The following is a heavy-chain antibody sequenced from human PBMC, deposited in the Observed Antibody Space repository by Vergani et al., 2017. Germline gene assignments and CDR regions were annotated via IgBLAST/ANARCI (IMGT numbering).Heavy chain of an antibody. CDR3: ASSKDPCTFDC. CDR1: GFTVSSNY. J-gene: IGHJ4*02. Sequence: EVQVVETGGGLVQPGGSLRLSCAASGFTVSSNYMSWVRQAPGKGLEWVSVIYSGGSTYYADSVKGRFIISRDNSKNTLYLQMNSLRAEDTAVYYCASSKDPCTFDCWGQGTLVTVSS. CDR2: IYSGGST. D-gene: IGHD2-2*01. V-gene: IGHV3-66*01.